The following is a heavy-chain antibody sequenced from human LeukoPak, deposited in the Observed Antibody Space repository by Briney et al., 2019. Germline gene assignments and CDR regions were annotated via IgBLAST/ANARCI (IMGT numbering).Heavy chain of an antibody. Sequence: EASVKVSCKASGYTFTGYYMHWVRQAPGQGLEWMGWINPNSGGTNYAQKFQGWVTMTRDTSISTAYMELSRLRSDDTAVYYCARADIAAARIAEYFQHWGQGTLVTVSS. CDR1: GYTFTGYY. D-gene: IGHD6-13*01. V-gene: IGHV1-2*04. CDR3: ARADIAAARIAEYFQH. CDR2: INPNSGGT. J-gene: IGHJ1*01.